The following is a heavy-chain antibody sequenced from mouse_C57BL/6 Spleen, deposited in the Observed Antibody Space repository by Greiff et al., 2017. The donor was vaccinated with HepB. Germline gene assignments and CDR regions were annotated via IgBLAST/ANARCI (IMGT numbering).Heavy chain of an antibody. CDR2: IYPGDGDT. D-gene: IGHD2-1*01. CDR3: TTQPGNPWFAY. J-gene: IGHJ3*01. CDR1: GYAFSSSW. V-gene: IGHV1-82*01. Sequence: QVQLQQSGPELVKPGASVKISCKASGYAFSSSWMNWVKQRPGKGLEWIGRIYPGDGDTNYNGKFKGKATLTADKSSSTAYMQLSSLTSEDTAVYYCTTQPGNPWFAYWGQGTLVTVSA.